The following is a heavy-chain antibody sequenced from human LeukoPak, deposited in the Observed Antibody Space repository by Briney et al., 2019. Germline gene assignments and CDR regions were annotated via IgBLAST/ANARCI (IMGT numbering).Heavy chain of an antibody. CDR3: ARVEEQLDNFDY. CDR1: GYSFTSYD. CDR2: MNPNSGNT. Sequence: ASVKVSCKASGYSFTSYDINWVPQATGQGLEWMGWMNPNSGNTGYAQKFQGRVTMTRNTSISTAYMELSSLRSEDTAVYYCARVEEQLDNFDYWGQGTLVTVSS. J-gene: IGHJ4*02. D-gene: IGHD6-13*01. V-gene: IGHV1-8*01.